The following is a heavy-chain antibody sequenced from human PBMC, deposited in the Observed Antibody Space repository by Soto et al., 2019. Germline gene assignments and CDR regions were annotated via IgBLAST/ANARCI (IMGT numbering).Heavy chain of an antibody. V-gene: IGHV3-73*02. CDR3: TRFSMDSSSGWFDP. J-gene: IGHJ5*02. D-gene: IGHD6-6*01. Sequence: EVQLVESGGDLVQPGGSLKVSCAASGFTFSGSAIHWVRQASGKGLEWVGRIRSKVNTYATAEAASVKGRFSITRDDSKNTAYLEMNSLKTEDTAVYYCTRFSMDSSSGWFDPWGQGTLFAVSS. CDR1: GFTFSGSA. CDR2: IRSKVNTYAT.